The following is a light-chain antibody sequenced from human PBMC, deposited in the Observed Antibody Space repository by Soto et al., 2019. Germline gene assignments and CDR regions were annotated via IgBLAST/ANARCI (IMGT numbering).Light chain of an antibody. V-gene: IGKV3-20*01. CDR1: QSVSSSY. J-gene: IGKJ5*01. Sequence: EIVLTQSPGTLSLSPGERATLSCRASQSVSSSYLAWYQQKPGQAPRLLIYGASSRATGIPDRFSGSGSGTDFTLTISRLEPEDCAVYYCQQYCSSPRITFGQGTRLEIK. CDR3: QQYCSSPRIT. CDR2: GAS.